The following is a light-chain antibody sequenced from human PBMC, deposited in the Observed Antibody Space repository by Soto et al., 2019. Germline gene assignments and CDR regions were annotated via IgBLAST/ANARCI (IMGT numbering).Light chain of an antibody. CDR2: EVS. CDR3: SSYAGGNNGV. Sequence: QSVLTQPPSASGSPGQSVTISCTGASSDISGHNYVSWYQQHPGKAPKLMIYEVSKRPSWVPDRFSASKSDNTASLTVSGLQAEDEADYYCSSYAGGNNGVFGGGTKLTVL. CDR1: SSDISGHNY. J-gene: IGLJ3*02. V-gene: IGLV2-8*01.